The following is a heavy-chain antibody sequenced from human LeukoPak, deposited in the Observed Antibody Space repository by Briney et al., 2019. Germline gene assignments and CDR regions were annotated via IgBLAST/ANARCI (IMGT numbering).Heavy chain of an antibody. CDR2: MNPNSGNT. V-gene: IGHV1-8*01. CDR1: GYTFTSYD. Sequence: ASVKVSCKASGYTFTSYDINWVRQATGQGLEWMGWMNPNSGNTGYAQKFQGRVTMTRNTSISTAYMELSSLRSEDTAVYYCARGLSYCSSTSCYSWFDPWGQGTLVTVSS. J-gene: IGHJ5*02. D-gene: IGHD2-2*02. CDR3: ARGLSYCSSTSCYSWFDP.